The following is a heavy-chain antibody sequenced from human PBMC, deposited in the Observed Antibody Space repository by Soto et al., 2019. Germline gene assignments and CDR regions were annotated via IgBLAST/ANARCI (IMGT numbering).Heavy chain of an antibody. CDR1: GFTFSTYA. CDR2: ISSDGDST. V-gene: IGHV3-23*01. J-gene: IGHJ4*02. CDR3: ARAPSTGNADY. Sequence: EVHLLESGGDLVQPGGSLRLSCAASGFTFSTYALNWVRQSPGKGLAWVSTISSDGDSTYYVASVKGRFTVSRDNYKNTMYLQMNGLRAEDAALYFCARAPSTGNADYWGQGTLVTVSS. D-gene: IGHD3-9*01.